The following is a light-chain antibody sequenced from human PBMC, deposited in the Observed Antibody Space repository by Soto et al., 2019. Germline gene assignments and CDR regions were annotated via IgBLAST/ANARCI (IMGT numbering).Light chain of an antibody. J-gene: IGKJ4*01. Sequence: DIQLTQSPSFLSASVGDRVTITCRASQGISSYLVWYQQKRGKAPKLLIYAASTLQSGVPSRFSGSGSGTEFTLTLSSLQPEDFATYYCQQVNSYPLTFGGGTKVEI. CDR1: QGISSY. CDR2: AAS. V-gene: IGKV1-9*01. CDR3: QQVNSYPLT.